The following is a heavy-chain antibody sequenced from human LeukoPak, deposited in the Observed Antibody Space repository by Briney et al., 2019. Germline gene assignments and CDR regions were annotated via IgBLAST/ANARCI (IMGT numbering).Heavy chain of an antibody. D-gene: IGHD3-22*01. J-gene: IGHJ4*02. V-gene: IGHV3-30*02. CDR2: IRYDGSNK. CDR3: AKDPRSSYYDSSGYCDY. Sequence: GGSLRLSRAASGFIFSNNGMHWVRQAPGKGLEWVAFIRYDGSNKYYADSVKGRFTISRDNSKNTLYLQMNSLRAEDSAVYYCAKDPRSSYYDSSGYCDYWGQGTLVTVSS. CDR1: GFIFSNNG.